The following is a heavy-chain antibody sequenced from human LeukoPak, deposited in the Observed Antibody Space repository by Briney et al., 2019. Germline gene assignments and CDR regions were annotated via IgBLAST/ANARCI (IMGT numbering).Heavy chain of an antibody. CDR1: GFTFSDYY. CDR2: ISSSGSTI. D-gene: IGHD3-22*01. Sequence: GGSLRLSCAASGFTFSDYYMSWIRQAPGKGLEWVSYISSSGSTIYYADSVKGRFTISRDNAKNSLYLQMNSLRAEDTAVYYCASVSLRYYYDSSGYYYEDAFDIWGQGTMVTVSS. J-gene: IGHJ3*02. CDR3: ASVSLRYYYDSSGYYYEDAFDI. V-gene: IGHV3-11*04.